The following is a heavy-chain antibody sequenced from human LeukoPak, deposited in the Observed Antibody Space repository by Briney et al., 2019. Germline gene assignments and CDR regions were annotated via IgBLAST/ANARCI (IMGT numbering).Heavy chain of an antibody. D-gene: IGHD6-6*01. CDR1: GGSFSGYY. CDR3: ARLRSSSLRLHYYYYMDV. V-gene: IGHV4-34*01. CDR2: IYHSGST. J-gene: IGHJ6*03. Sequence: PSETLSLTCAVYGGSFSGYYWSWIRQPPGKGLEWIGEIYHSGSTNYNPSLKSRVTISVDTSKNQFSLKLSSVTAADTAVYYCARLRSSSLRLHYYYYMDVWGKGTTVTVSS.